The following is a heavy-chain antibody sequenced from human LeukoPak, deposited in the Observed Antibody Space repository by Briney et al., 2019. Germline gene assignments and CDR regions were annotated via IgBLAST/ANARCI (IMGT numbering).Heavy chain of an antibody. CDR1: GDSVSSNSAA. J-gene: IGHJ4*02. Sequence: SQTLSLTCAISGDSVSSNSAAWNWIRQSPSRGLEWLGRTYYRSKWFYNYAVSVKSRITISPDTSKNQFSLHLNSVTPEDTAVYYCTRGGSSSLDYWGQGTLVTVSS. D-gene: IGHD6-13*01. CDR3: TRGGSSSLDY. CDR2: TYYRSKWFY. V-gene: IGHV6-1*01.